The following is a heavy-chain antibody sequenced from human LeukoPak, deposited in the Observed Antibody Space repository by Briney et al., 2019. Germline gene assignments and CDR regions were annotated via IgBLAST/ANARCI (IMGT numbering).Heavy chain of an antibody. D-gene: IGHD6-19*01. CDR3: AREEYSSEYFDY. CDR2: ISYDGSNK. CDR1: GFTFSSYA. J-gene: IGHJ4*02. V-gene: IGHV3-30-3*01. Sequence: GGSLRLSCAASGFTFSSYAMPWVRQAPGKGLEWVAVISYDGSNKYYADSVKGRFTISRDNSKNTLYLQMNSLRAEDTAVYYCAREEYSSEYFDYWGQGTLVTVSS.